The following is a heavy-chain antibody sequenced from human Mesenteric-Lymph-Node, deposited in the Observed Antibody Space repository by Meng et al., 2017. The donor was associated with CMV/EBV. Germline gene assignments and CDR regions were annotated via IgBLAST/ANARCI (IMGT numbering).Heavy chain of an antibody. D-gene: IGHD6-6*01. V-gene: IGHV4-4*07. CDR2: IYTSGST. CDR3: AGWIAARPAVAFDI. Sequence: SETLSLTCTVSGGSISSYYWSWIRQPAGKGLEWIGRIYTSGSTNYNPSLKSRVTMSVDTSKNQFSLKLSSVTAADTAVYYCAGWIAARPAVAFDIWGQGTMVTVSS. CDR1: GGSISSYY. J-gene: IGHJ3*02.